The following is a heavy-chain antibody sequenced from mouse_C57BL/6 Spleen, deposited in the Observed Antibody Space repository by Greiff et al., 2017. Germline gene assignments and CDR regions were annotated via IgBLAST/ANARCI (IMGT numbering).Heavy chain of an antibody. CDR1: GFTFSDYG. CDR3: ARRRTHYYAMDY. CDR2: ISSGSSTI. V-gene: IGHV5-17*01. J-gene: IGHJ4*01. Sequence: EVKVVESGGGLVKPGGSLKLSCAASGFTFSDYGMHWVRQAPEKGLEWVAYISSGSSTIYYADTVKGRFTISRDNAKNTLFLQMTSLRSEDTAMYYCARRRTHYYAMDYWGQGTSGTVSS.